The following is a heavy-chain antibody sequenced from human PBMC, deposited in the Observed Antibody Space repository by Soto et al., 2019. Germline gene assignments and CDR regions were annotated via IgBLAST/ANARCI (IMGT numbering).Heavy chain of an antibody. J-gene: IGHJ4*02. V-gene: IGHV3-30-3*01. CDR3: ARDRGLWSDY. D-gene: IGHD2-21*01. CDR2: ISYDGSNK. Sequence: GESLNLSCSASCFPFSIYAIHCVRQAPGKGLEWVAVISYDGSNKYYADSVKGRFTISRDNSKNTLYLQMNSLRAEDTDVYYCARDRGLWSDYWGQGTLVTVSS. CDR1: CFPFSIYA.